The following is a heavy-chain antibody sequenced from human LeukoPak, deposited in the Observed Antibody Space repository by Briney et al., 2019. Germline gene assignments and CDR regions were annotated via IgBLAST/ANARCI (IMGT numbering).Heavy chain of an antibody. CDR1: GGSISSGGYS. Sequence: PSETLSLTCAVSGGSISSGGYSGRWIRQPPGKGLEWIGYIYHSGSIYYNPTIKSRVTISVDRSKTQFSLKLSSVTAADTAVYYCARWMSVFTVTTESNAGAFDIWGQGTMVTVSS. CDR2: IYHSGSI. CDR3: ARWMSVFTVTTESNAGAFDI. V-gene: IGHV4-30-2*01. D-gene: IGHD4-17*01. J-gene: IGHJ3*02.